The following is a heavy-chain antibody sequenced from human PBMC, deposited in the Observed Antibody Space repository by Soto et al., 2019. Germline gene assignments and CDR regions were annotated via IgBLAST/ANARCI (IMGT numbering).Heavy chain of an antibody. CDR1: GYTFTSYA. CDR3: TGDVGGWPHS. J-gene: IGHJ4*02. CDR2: INAGNGNT. V-gene: IGHV1-3*01. D-gene: IGHD6-19*01. Sequence: QVQLVQSGAEVKKPGASVKVSCKASGYTFTSYAIHWVRQAPGQRLEWMGWINAGNGNTKYSQKFQDRVTITRDTSASTHYMELSSLRSEDTAVYYFTGDVGGWPHSWGQGTLVTVSS.